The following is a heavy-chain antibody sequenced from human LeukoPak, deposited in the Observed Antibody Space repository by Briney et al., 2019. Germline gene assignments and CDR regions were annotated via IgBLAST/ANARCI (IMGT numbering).Heavy chain of an antibody. D-gene: IGHD6-13*01. V-gene: IGHV1-69*04. Sequence: SVKVSCKASGGTFSSYAISWVRQAPGQGLEWMGRIIPILGIANYAQKFQGRVTITADKSTSTAYMELSSLRSEDTAVYYCARVPAIRTHYIAAAGTGSAFDIWGQGTMVTVSS. CDR2: IIPILGIA. CDR3: ARVPAIRTHYIAAAGTGSAFDI. CDR1: GGTFSSYA. J-gene: IGHJ3*02.